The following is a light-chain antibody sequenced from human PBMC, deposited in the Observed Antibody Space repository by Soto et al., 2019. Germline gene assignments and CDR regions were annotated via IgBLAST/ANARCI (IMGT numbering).Light chain of an antibody. CDR2: AAS. Sequence: EIVMTQSPATLSVSPGETATLSCRASQSVGRAVAWYQHKPGQAPRHLIVAASIRATGVPGRFSGGGSGTEFTLTISSLQSEDFAVYYCQQYRNWPPLTFGGGTTVEMK. CDR1: QSVGRA. CDR3: QQYRNWPPLT. V-gene: IGKV3-15*01. J-gene: IGKJ4*01.